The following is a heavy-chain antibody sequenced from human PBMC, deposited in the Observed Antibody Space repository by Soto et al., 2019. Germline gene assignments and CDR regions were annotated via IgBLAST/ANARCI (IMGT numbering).Heavy chain of an antibody. CDR1: GGSFGGYY. J-gene: IGHJ4*02. CDR3: ARGYAAPRAAD. V-gene: IGHV4-34*01. CDR2: INHSGST. D-gene: IGHD2-15*01. Sequence: PSDTLSLTCAVYGGSFGGYYWSWISQPPGKGLEWVGEINHSGSTSYNPSLKSRVTISVDTSKNQFSLRLSSVTAADTAVDYCARGYAAPRAADWGQGTLVTVSS.